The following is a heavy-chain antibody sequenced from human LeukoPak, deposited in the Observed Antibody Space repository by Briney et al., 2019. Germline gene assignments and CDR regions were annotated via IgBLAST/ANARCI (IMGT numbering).Heavy chain of an antibody. J-gene: IGHJ6*03. CDR3: ARVSRQQLNPSGDYYYYYYMDV. CDR2: IIPIFGTA. Sequence: GASVKVSCKASGGTFSSYAISWVRQAPGQGLEWMGGIIPIFGTANYAQKFQGRVTITADESTSTAYMGLRSLRSDDTAVYYCARVSRQQLNPSGDYYYYYYMDVWGKGTTVTVSS. CDR1: GGTFSSYA. V-gene: IGHV1-69*13. D-gene: IGHD6-13*01.